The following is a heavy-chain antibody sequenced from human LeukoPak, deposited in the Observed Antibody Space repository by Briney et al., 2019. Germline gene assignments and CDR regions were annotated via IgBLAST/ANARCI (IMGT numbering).Heavy chain of an antibody. CDR3: ARDDGTTSCPFDY. J-gene: IGHJ4*02. D-gene: IGHD2-2*01. CDR1: GFTFSSYG. V-gene: IGHV3-33*04. Sequence: GGSLRLSCGASGFTFSSYGMHWVRQAPGEGLEWVAVIWNDGSVKYYADSVKGRFTISRDNSKNTLYLQMNSLRAEDTAVYYCARDDGTTSCPFDYWGQGTLVTVSS. CDR2: IWNDGSVK.